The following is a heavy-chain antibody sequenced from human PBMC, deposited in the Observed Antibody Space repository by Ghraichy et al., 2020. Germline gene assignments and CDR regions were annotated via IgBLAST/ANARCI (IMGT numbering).Heavy chain of an antibody. CDR1: GGSISSGSYY. Sequence: SETLSLTCTVSGGSISSGSYYWSWIRQPAGKGLEWIGRIYTSGSTNYNPSLKSRVTISVDTSKNQFSLKLSSVTAADTAVYYCARANYDFWSGYYSSNDYWGQGTLVTVSS. J-gene: IGHJ4*02. CDR3: ARANYDFWSGYYSSNDY. V-gene: IGHV4-61*02. CDR2: IYTSGST. D-gene: IGHD3-3*01.